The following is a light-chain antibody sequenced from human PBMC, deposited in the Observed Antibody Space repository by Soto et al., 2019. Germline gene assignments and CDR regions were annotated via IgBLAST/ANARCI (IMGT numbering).Light chain of an antibody. CDR2: GGS. CDR1: QTISSW. CDR3: QQFCCTPLT. Sequence: PGALGDRVIITSLSCQTISSWLAWYQQKPGKAPNLLIHGGSILQSGVPPRFSGGGGGTDFTLTIFSLQPEDVAGYYCQQFCCTPLTFGGGTKVHIK. V-gene: IGKV1-39*01. J-gene: IGKJ4*01.